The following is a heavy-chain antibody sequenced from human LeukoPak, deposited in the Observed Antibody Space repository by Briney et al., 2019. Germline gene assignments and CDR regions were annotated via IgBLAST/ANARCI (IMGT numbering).Heavy chain of an antibody. CDR3: ARRSYDYGDYVFDY. D-gene: IGHD4-17*01. CDR1: GGSISSYY. CDR2: IYYSGST. Sequence: PSETLSLTCTVSGGSISSYYWSWIRQPPGKGLEWIGYIYYSGSTNYNPSLKSRVTISVDTSKNQFSLKLSSVTAADTAVYYCARRSYDYGDYVFDYWGQGTLVTVSS. V-gene: IGHV4-59*08. J-gene: IGHJ4*02.